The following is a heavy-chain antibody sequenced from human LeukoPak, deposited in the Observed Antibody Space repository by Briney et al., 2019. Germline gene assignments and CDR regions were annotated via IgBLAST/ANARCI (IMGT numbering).Heavy chain of an antibody. J-gene: IGHJ4*02. Sequence: ASVKVSCKTSGYTFTDHQLHWVRQAPGQGLEWMGRVEPNSGDTIYAQKFQGRVAMTSDTSTNTAFMELSSLKSDDTAVYYCATETWFFASWGQGTLFTVSS. D-gene: IGHD3-9*01. CDR2: VEPNSGDT. CDR1: GYTFTDHQ. V-gene: IGHV1-2*02. CDR3: ATETWFFAS.